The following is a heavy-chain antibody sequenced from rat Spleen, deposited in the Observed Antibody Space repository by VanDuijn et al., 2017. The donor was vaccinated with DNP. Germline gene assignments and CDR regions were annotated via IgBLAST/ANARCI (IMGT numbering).Heavy chain of an antibody. CDR1: GYSITSNY. CDR2: ISYSGST. J-gene: IGHJ2*01. D-gene: IGHD1-7*01. Sequence: EVQLQESGSGLVKPSQSLSLTCSVTGYSITSNYWGWIRKFPGNKMEYIGHISYSGSTNYNPSTKSRIPITRDTSKNHFFLHLNSVTTEDTATYYCARWTRYFDYWGQGVMVTVSS. V-gene: IGHV3-1*01. CDR3: ARWTRYFDY.